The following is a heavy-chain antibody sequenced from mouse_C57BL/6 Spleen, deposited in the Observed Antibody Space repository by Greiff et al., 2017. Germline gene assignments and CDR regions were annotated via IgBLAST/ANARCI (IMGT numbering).Heavy chain of an antibody. Sequence: VQLQQSGAELAKPGATVKLSCKASGYTFTSYWMHWVKQRPGQGLEWIGYINPSSGYTKYNQKFKDKATLTADKSSSTAYMQLSSLTYEDSAVYYCARWGKNWDGAMDYWGQGTSVTVSS. CDR2: INPSSGYT. V-gene: IGHV1-7*01. D-gene: IGHD4-1*01. CDR3: ARWGKNWDGAMDY. CDR1: GYTFTSYW. J-gene: IGHJ4*01.